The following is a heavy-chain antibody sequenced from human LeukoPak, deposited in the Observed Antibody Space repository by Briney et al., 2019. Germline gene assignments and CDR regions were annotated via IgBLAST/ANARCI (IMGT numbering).Heavy chain of an antibody. D-gene: IGHD3-3*01. CDR2: IIPIFGTA. J-gene: IGHJ6*02. V-gene: IGHV1-69*13. CDR3: ARDRRSYDFWSGYAWGCGMDV. Sequence: SVKVSCKASGGTFSSYAISWVRQAPGQGLEWMGGIIPIFGTANYAQKFQGRVTITADGSTSTAYMELSSLRSEDTAVYYCARDRRSYDFWSGYAWGCGMDVWGQGTTVTVSS. CDR1: GGTFSSYA.